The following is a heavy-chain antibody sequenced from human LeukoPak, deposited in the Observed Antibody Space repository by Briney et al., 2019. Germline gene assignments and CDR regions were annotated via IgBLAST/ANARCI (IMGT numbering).Heavy chain of an antibody. CDR3: AREGPLAAGTGSYTFDI. V-gene: IGHV3-48*03. CDR2: VSPSGDTI. CDR1: GFSFTTYA. Sequence: GGSLRLSCAASGFSFTTYAIHWVRQAPGKGLEWVSYVSPSGDTIYYADSVRGRFTISRDNAKNSLYLQMNSLRAEDAAVYYCAREGPLAAGTGSYTFDIWGQGTMVTVSS. J-gene: IGHJ3*02. D-gene: IGHD6-13*01.